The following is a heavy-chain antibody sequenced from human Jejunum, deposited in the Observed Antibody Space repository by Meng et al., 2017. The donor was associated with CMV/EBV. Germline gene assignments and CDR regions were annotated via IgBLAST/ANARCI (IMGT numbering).Heavy chain of an antibody. D-gene: IGHD1-26*01. CDR2: ISAYSGNT. CDR1: GYTFTRYG. J-gene: IGHJ4*02. Sequence: QVHLVPSGGEVQKPGAAVKVACKASGYTFTRYGISWVRQAPGQGLEWMGWISAYSGNTKYAHKVQGRVTLTTDTSTNTVYMELRSLTSDDTAVYYCARDDGGEARYQWEPGYFDYWGQGTLVTVSS. V-gene: IGHV1-18*01. CDR3: ARDDGGEARYQWEPGYFDY.